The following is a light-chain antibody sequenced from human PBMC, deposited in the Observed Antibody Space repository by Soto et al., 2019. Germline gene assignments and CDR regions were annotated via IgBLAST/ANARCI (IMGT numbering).Light chain of an antibody. J-gene: IGKJ2*01. CDR1: QTLSSSY. CDR2: AAS. CDR3: QQYTMSRYI. V-gene: IGKV3-20*01. Sequence: EIVLTQSPGILSLSPGDRATLSCRASQTLSSSYLAWYQQKPGQAPSLLIYAASSRATGIPDRFSGSGSGTDFTLTISRLEPEDFAVYYCQQYTMSRYIFGQGTNVEIK.